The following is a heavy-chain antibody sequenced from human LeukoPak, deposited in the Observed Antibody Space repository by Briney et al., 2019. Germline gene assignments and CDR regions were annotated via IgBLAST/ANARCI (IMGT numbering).Heavy chain of an antibody. D-gene: IGHD6-19*01. CDR2: ISYDGSNK. J-gene: IGHJ3*02. V-gene: IGHV3-30*18. CDR1: GFTFSSYG. Sequence: GGSLRLSCAASGFTFSSYGMHWVRQAPGKGLEWVAVISYDGSNKYYAESVKGRFTISRDNSKNTLYLQMNSLRAEDTAVFYCAKGRSGWVEAFDIWGQGTMVTVSS. CDR3: AKGRSGWVEAFDI.